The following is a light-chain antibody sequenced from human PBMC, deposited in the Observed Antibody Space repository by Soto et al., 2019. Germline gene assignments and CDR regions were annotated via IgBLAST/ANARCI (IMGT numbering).Light chain of an antibody. CDR2: DVS. J-gene: IGLJ1*01. Sequence: QSALTQPASVSGSPRQSISISCAGTSSDVGGYEHVSWYQQHPGKVPKLIIYDVSSRPSGVSSRFSGSKFGNTASLTISGLQAEDEADYYCSSYTSISLYVFGTGTKLTVL. V-gene: IGLV2-14*01. CDR3: SSYTSISLYV. CDR1: SSDVGGYEH.